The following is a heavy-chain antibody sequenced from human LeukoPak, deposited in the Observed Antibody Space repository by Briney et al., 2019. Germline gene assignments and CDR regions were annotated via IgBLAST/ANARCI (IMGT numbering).Heavy chain of an antibody. D-gene: IGHD4-17*01. CDR1: GFTLDYYA. CDR2: ISWNSGSI. V-gene: IGHV3-9*01. J-gene: IGHJ4*02. CDR3: AKDGTTVTTYFDY. Sequence: PGRSLRLSCAASGFTLDYYAMHWVRQAPGKGLEWVSGISWNSGSIGYADSVKGRFTISRDNAKNSLYLQMNSLRAEDTALYYCAKDGTTVTTYFDYWGQGTMVTVSS.